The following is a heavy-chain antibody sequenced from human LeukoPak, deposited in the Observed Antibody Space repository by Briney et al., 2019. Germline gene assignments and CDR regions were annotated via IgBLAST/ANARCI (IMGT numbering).Heavy chain of an antibody. J-gene: IGHJ3*02. CDR2: IYSSGGT. CDR1: GFIVSSNY. CDR3: TKENLDYHNAFDI. D-gene: IGHD3-22*01. Sequence: GGSLRLSCAASGFIVSSNYINWVRQAPGKGLEWVSIIYSSGGTYYADYVKGRITISRDNSKNTLYLQMNRLRDEDTAVYYCTKENLDYHNAFDIWGQGTMVTVSS. V-gene: IGHV3-53*01.